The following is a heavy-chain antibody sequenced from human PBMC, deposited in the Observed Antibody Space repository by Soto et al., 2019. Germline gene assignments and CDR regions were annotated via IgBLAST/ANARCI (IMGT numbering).Heavy chain of an antibody. Sequence: QLQLQESGPGLVKPSETLSLSCTVSGGSISSSSYYWGWIRQPPGKGLQWIGYVYYSGSTYLNPSLKIRVTISVDASRTQFSLKLTSVPAADTVVDYCAGPGKIYHINGYFYFDFWGQGTLVTASS. D-gene: IGHD3-22*01. V-gene: IGHV4-39*01. J-gene: IGHJ4*02. CDR1: GGSISSSSYY. CDR2: VYYSGST. CDR3: AGPGKIYHINGYFYFDF.